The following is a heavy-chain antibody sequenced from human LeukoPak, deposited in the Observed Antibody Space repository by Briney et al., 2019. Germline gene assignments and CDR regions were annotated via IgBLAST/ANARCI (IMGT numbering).Heavy chain of an antibody. Sequence: SETLSLTCTVSGGSISSSSYYWGWIRQPPGKGLEWIGSIYYSGSTYYNPSLKSRVTISVDTSKNQFSLKLSSVTAADTAVYYCARHLTIYYDILTGYYDYWGQGTLVTVSS. V-gene: IGHV4-39*01. D-gene: IGHD3-9*01. CDR2: IYYSGST. J-gene: IGHJ4*02. CDR3: ARHLTIYYDILTGYYDY. CDR1: GGSISSSSYY.